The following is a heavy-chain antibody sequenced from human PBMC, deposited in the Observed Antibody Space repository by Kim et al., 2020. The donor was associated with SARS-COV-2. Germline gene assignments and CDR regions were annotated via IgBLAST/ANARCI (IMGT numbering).Heavy chain of an antibody. D-gene: IGHD3-10*01. V-gene: IGHV3-21*01. J-gene: IGHJ6*02. CDR2: ISSSSSYI. CDR3: ARDFAMVRGVTYYYYGMDV. CDR1: GFTFSSYS. Sequence: GGSLRLSCAASGFTFSSYSMNWVRQAPGKGLEWVSSISSSSSYIYYADSVKGRFTISRDNAKNSLYLQMNSLRAEDTAVYYCARDFAMVRGVTYYYYGMDVWGQGTTVTVSS.